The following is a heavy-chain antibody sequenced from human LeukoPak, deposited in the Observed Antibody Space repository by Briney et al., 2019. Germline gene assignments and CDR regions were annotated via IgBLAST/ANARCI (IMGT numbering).Heavy chain of an antibody. CDR2: ISGSGSST. Sequence: GGSLRLSCAASGFTFSSYAMSWVRHAPRKGLEWVSPISGSGSSTYYADSVKGRFTISRDNSKNTLYLQMNSLRAEDTAVYYCAKGVAVASPYYFDYWGQGTLVTVSP. CDR1: GFTFSSYA. J-gene: IGHJ4*02. D-gene: IGHD6-19*01. CDR3: AKGVAVASPYYFDY. V-gene: IGHV3-23*01.